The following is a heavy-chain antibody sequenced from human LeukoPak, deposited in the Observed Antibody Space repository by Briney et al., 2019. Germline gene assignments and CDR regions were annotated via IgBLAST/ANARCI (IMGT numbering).Heavy chain of an antibody. V-gene: IGHV2-5*02. J-gene: IGHJ2*01. Sequence: SGPTLVNPTQTLTLTCTFSGFSLTTSRVGVGWIRQPPGKALEWLALIYWDDDKRYSPSLKSRLTITKDPSKNQVVLIMTNMDPVDTATYYCAHRGGTGAYFDLWGRGTLVTVSS. D-gene: IGHD1-14*01. CDR3: AHRGGTGAYFDL. CDR2: IYWDDDK. CDR1: GFSLTTSRVG.